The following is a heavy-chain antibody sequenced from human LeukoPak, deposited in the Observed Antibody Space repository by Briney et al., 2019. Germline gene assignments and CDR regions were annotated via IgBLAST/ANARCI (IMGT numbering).Heavy chain of an antibody. V-gene: IGHV3-23*01. CDR2: VRASGDNT. J-gene: IGHJ3*02. CDR3: AKDSNMIVVSGAFDI. CDR1: GFSFSSYV. D-gene: IGHD3-22*01. Sequence: GGSLRLSCAASGFSFSSYVMSWVRQAPGKGLEWVSAVRASGDNTYYADSVKGRFTVSRDNSKNTLYLQMNSLRAEDTAVYYCAKDSNMIVVSGAFDIWGQGTMVTVSS.